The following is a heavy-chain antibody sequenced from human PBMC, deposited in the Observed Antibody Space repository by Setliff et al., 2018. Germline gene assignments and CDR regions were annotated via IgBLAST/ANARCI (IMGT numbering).Heavy chain of an antibody. CDR2: IYIGGST. J-gene: IGHJ6*03. D-gene: IGHD6-19*01. CDR3: AREQWLDPPGYYYMDV. Sequence: SETLSLTCTVSGGSISSYYWSWIRQPAGKGLEWIGRIYIGGSTNYNPSLKSRVTMSIDTSKNQFSLKLNSVTAADMAVYYCAREQWLDPPGYYYMDVWAKGTTVTVSS. V-gene: IGHV4-4*07. CDR1: GGSISSYY.